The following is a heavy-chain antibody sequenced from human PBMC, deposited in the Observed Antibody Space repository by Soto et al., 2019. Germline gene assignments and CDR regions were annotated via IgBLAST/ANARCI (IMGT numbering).Heavy chain of an antibody. J-gene: IGHJ4*02. CDR3: LNGDYY. D-gene: IGHD3-16*01. V-gene: IGHV3-48*01. CDR2: INRDSTVI. Sequence: EEQLVESGGGLVQPGGSLRLSCAASGFSFSTHYMTWVRQTPGKGLEWVSSINRDSTVIKYADSVKGRFTISRDNARNSLSLQANGMRAEYTAVYYCLNGDYYVGQGTLVTVSS. CDR1: GFSFSTHY.